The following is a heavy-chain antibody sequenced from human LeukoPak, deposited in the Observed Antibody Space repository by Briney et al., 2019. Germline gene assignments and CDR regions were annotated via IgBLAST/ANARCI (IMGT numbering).Heavy chain of an antibody. J-gene: IGHJ6*02. CDR2: ISSSSSYI. CDR3: AKEYQLRGMDV. Sequence: GGSLRLSCAASGFTFSSYSMNWVRQAPGKGLEWVSSISSSSSYIYYADSVKGRFTISRDNAKNSLYLQMNSLRAEDTAVYYCAKEYQLRGMDVWGQGTTVTVSS. CDR1: GFTFSSYS. D-gene: IGHD2-2*01. V-gene: IGHV3-21*01.